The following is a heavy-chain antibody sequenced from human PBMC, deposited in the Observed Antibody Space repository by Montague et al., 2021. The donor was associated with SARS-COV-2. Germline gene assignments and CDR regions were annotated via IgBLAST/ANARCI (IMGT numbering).Heavy chain of an antibody. CDR1: GDSVSHDF. CDR2: VYYSRSS. Sequence: ETLSLTCTVSGDSVSHDFWTWIRQPPGKGLEWIGYVYYSRSSSYNPSLMGRVSIAVDTSKNQFSLRLSTVTAADTAIYYCVRDPAPSGSGTFYDYWGQGTLVAVSS. V-gene: IGHV4-59*02. CDR3: VRDPAPSGSGTFYDY. D-gene: IGHD1-26*01. J-gene: IGHJ4*02.